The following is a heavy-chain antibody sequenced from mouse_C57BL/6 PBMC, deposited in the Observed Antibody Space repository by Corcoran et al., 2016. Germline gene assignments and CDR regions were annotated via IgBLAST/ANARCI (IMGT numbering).Heavy chain of an antibody. Sequence: QIKLVQSGHELKKPGEPVKISCKASGYTFTTYGMSWVKQAPGNGLKWMGWINTYSGVPTYADDFKGRFAFSLETSASTAYLQINNLKNEDTATYFCARGITTVVAEGWFAYWGQGTPVTVSA. CDR3: ARGITTVVAEGWFAY. CDR2: INTYSGVP. J-gene: IGHJ3*01. V-gene: IGHV9-3*01. CDR1: GYTFTTYG. D-gene: IGHD1-1*01.